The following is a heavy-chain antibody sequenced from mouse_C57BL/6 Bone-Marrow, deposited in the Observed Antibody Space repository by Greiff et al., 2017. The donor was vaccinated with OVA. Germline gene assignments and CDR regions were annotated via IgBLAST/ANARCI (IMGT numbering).Heavy chain of an antibody. J-gene: IGHJ4*01. CDR2: INPNNGGT. CDR1: GYTFTDYN. Sequence: VQLQQSGPELVKPGASVKMSCKASGYTFTDYNMHWVKQSHGKSLEWIGYINPNNGGTSYNQKFKGQATLTVNKSSSTAYMELRSLTSEDSAVYYCARVITTVIASPYAMDYWGQGTSVTVSS. V-gene: IGHV1-22*01. CDR3: ARVITTVIASPYAMDY. D-gene: IGHD1-1*01.